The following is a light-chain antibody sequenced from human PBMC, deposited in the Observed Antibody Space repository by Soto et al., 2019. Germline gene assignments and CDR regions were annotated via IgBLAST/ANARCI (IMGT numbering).Light chain of an antibody. CDR2: DVN. V-gene: IGLV2-14*03. CDR3: TSLTTSTNMI. CDR1: SSDIGAYNF. Sequence: QSVLTQPASLAGSPGQSITISCTGTSSDIGAYNFVSWYQQHPGKAPKLLLYDVNIRPSGVSNRFSGSKSGNTASLTISGLQAQDEADYYCTSLTTSTNMIFGGGTKVTVL. J-gene: IGLJ2*01.